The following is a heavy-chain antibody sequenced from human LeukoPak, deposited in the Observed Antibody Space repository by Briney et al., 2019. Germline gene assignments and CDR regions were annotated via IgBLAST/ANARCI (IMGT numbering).Heavy chain of an antibody. CDR2: ISSSSSYI. D-gene: IGHD6-19*01. J-gene: IGHJ6*02. V-gene: IGHV3-21*01. Sequence: GGSLRLSCAPSGLTFSSYSTNWVRHAPGKGLEWVSSISSSSSYIYYADSVKGRFTISRDNAKNSLYLQMNSLRAEDTAVYYCAREGSGWKNYYYYGMDVWGQGTTVTVSS. CDR3: AREGSGWKNYYYYGMDV. CDR1: GLTFSSYS.